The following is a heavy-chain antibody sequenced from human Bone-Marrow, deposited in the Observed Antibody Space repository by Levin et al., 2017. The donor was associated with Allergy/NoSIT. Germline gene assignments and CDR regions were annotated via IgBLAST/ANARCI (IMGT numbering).Heavy chain of an antibody. CDR3: AKDMATRWSHDY. Sequence: GGSLRLSCAASGFTFGSDGMHWVRQAPGKGLEWVAFISYDANTIYYADSVRGRFTISRDNSKNTLYLQMNSLRAEDTAVYYCAKDMATRWSHDYWGPGTLVTVST. D-gene: IGHD4-23*01. J-gene: IGHJ4*02. V-gene: IGHV3-30*18. CDR1: GFTFGSDG. CDR2: ISYDANTI.